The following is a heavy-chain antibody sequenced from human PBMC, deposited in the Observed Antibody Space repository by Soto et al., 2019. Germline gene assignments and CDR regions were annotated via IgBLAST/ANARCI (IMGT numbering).Heavy chain of an antibody. CDR3: ARDAATTPGWFVN. J-gene: IGHJ4*02. CDR1: GFTVSSNY. V-gene: IGHV3-53*01. D-gene: IGHD2-15*01. Sequence: EVQLLESGGGLVQPGGSLRLSCAASGFTVSSNYMSWVRQAPGKGLEWVSVIYSGGSTYYADSVKGRFTISRDNSKNTLYLQMNSLRAEDTAVYYCARDAATTPGWFVNWGQGTLVTVSS. CDR2: IYSGGST.